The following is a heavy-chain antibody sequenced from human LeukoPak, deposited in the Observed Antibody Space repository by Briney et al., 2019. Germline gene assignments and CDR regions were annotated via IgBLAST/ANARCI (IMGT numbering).Heavy chain of an antibody. CDR2: INPDGSST. Sequence: PGGSLRLSCAASGFTFSSYWMHWVRQAPGKGLVWVSRINPDGSSTYYADSVKGRFTISRDNAKNTLYLQMNSLRAEDTAVYFCARGGGGSTYGLLDYWGQGTVVTVSS. J-gene: IGHJ4*02. D-gene: IGHD5-18*01. CDR3: ARGGGGSTYGLLDY. V-gene: IGHV3-74*01. CDR1: GFTFSSYW.